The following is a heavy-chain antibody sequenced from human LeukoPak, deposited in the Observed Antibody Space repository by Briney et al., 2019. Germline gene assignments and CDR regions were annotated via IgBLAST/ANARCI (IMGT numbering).Heavy chain of an antibody. J-gene: IGHJ4*02. CDR2: IKQDGSEK. CDR3: ARGGSSGWYSVGFLNY. CDR1: GFTFSSYW. Sequence: AGGSLRLSCAVSGFTFSSYWMSWVRQAPGKGLEWVANIKQDGSEKYYVDSVKGRFTISRDNAKNSLYVQMNSLRAEDTAVHYCARGGSSGWYSVGFLNYWGQGTLVSVSS. V-gene: IGHV3-7*04. D-gene: IGHD6-19*01.